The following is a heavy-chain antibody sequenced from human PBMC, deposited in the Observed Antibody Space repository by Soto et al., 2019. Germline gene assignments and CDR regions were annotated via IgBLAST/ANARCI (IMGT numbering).Heavy chain of an antibody. CDR1: GFMFSSYS. D-gene: IGHD5-18*01. V-gene: IGHV3-23*01. J-gene: IGHJ4*02. CDR3: AKKRQSGGYNYYFDN. CDR2: ISANSGSI. Sequence: EVQLLESGGALVQPGGSLRLSCAASGFMFSSYSMYWLRQAPGKGPEGVSGISANSGSILYADSVKGRFTISRDNSKNTLYLQLNSLRADDTAVYYCAKKRQSGGYNYYFDNWGQGTLVTVSS.